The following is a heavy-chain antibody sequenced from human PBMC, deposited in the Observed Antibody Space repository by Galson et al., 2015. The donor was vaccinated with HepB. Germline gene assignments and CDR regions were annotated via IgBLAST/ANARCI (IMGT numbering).Heavy chain of an antibody. J-gene: IGHJ2*01. CDR1: GVTFSSYW. Sequence: SLRLSCAASGVTFSSYWMSWVRQAPGRGLEWVANIKQDGREKYYVDSVKGRFTISRENAKKSVYLQMNSLRAEDTAVYYCARDGSSWYRYFDLWGRGTLVTVSS. D-gene: IGHD6-13*01. CDR2: IKQDGREK. V-gene: IGHV3-7*03. CDR3: ARDGSSWYRYFDL.